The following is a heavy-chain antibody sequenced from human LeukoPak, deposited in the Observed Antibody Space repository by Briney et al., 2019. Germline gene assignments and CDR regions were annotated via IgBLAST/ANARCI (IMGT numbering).Heavy chain of an antibody. J-gene: IGHJ4*02. V-gene: IGHV3-23*01. D-gene: IGHD3-3*01. CDR1: GFTFSSHA. CDR2: ISGSGGST. CDR3: AKDPFLPYYDFWSGYYPREGTFDY. Sequence: GGSLRLSCAASGFTFSSHAMSWVRQAPGKGLEWVSAISGSGGSTYYADSVKGRFTISRDNSKNTLYLQMNSLRAEDTAVYYCAKDPFLPYYDFWSGYYPREGTFDYWGQGTLVTVSS.